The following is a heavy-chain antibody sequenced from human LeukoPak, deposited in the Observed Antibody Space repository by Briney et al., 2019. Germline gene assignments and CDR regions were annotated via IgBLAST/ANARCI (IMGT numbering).Heavy chain of an antibody. V-gene: IGHV4-4*07. CDR2: IYTSGST. CDR3: ARDRPNYSNYKNYYYMDV. Sequence: SETLSLTCTVSGGSISGWYWSWIRQPAGKGLEWIGRIYTSGSTNYNPSLKSRVTMSVDTSKNQFSLKLSSVTAADTAVYYCARDRPNYSNYKNYYYMDVWGKGTTVTVSS. CDR1: GGSISGWY. D-gene: IGHD4-11*01. J-gene: IGHJ6*03.